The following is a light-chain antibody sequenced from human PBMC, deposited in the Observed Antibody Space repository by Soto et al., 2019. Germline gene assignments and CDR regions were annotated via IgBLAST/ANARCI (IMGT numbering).Light chain of an antibody. J-gene: IGKJ5*01. CDR2: DVS. V-gene: IGKV3-11*01. CDR3: QQRSNWPGPT. Sequence: IVLTQSPATLSLSPGERATLSCRASQSVSDYLAWYQQKPGQAPRLLIYDVSNRATGIPARFSGSGSGTDFTLTISSLEPEDFAVYYCQQRSNWPGPTFGQGTRLEIK. CDR1: QSVSDY.